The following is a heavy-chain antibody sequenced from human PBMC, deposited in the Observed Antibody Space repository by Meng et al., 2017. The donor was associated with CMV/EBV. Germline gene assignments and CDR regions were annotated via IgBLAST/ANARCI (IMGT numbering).Heavy chain of an antibody. Sequence: GESLKISCAASGFTFSSYSMNWVRQAPGKGLEWVANIKQDGSEKYYVDSVKGRFTISRDNAKNSLYLQMNSLRAEDTAVYYCARYSNKRTPFEPRYYFDYWGQGTLVTVSS. D-gene: IGHD2-21*01. CDR2: IKQDGSEK. V-gene: IGHV3-7*01. J-gene: IGHJ4*02. CDR1: GFTFSSYS. CDR3: ARYSNKRTPFEPRYYFDY.